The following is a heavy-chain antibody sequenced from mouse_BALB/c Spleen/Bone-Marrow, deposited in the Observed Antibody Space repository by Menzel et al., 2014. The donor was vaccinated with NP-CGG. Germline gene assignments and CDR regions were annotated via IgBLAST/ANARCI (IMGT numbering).Heavy chain of an antibody. Sequence: VKVVESGGGLVQPGGSLKLSCAASGFTFSSYTVSWVRQTPEKRLEWVAYISNGGGSTYYPDTVKGRFTISRDNAKNTLYLQMSSLKSEDTAMYYCARQLGLRWAMDYWGQGTSVTVSS. D-gene: IGHD3-1*01. J-gene: IGHJ4*01. CDR1: GFTFSSYT. CDR2: ISNGGGST. CDR3: ARQLGLRWAMDY. V-gene: IGHV5-12-2*01.